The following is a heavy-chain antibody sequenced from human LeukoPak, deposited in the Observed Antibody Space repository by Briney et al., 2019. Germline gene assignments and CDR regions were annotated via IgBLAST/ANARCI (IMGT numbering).Heavy chain of an antibody. CDR2: IYYSGST. CDR3: ARRFQWQQLALFDY. V-gene: IGHV4-39*01. J-gene: IGHJ4*02. D-gene: IGHD6-13*01. CDR1: GHPISSSSYY. Sequence: SETLSLTCTVSGHPISSSSYYWGWIRQPPGKGLEWIGSIYYSGSTYYNPSLKSRVTISVDTSKNQFSLKLSSVTAADTAVYYCARRFQWQQLALFDYWGQGTLVTVSS.